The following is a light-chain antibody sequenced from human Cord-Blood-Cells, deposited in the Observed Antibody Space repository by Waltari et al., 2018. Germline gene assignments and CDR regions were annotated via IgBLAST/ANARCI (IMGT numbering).Light chain of an antibody. CDR2: DVS. CDR3: SSYTSSSTLV. V-gene: IGLV2-14*01. J-gene: IGLJ1*01. CDR1: SSDVGGYNY. Sequence: QSALTQPASVSGSPEQSITISCTGTSSDVGGYNYVSWYQQHPGKAPKLMIYDVSKRPSGVSNRFSGSKSGNTASLTISGLQAEDEADYYCSSYTSSSTLVFGTGTKVTVL.